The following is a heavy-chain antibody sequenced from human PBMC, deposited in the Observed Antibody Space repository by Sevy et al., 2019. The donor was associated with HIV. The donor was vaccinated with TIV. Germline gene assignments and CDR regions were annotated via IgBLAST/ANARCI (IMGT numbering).Heavy chain of an antibody. CDR3: AGGSGRYNDAFDI. V-gene: IGHV3-11*06. D-gene: IGHD1-26*01. Sequence: GGSLRLSCAASGFTFSNYYMSWIRQAPGKGLEWVSYISSLRSYTNFADSVKGRFTISRDNAKNSLYLQMKSLRAEDTAVYCCAGGSGRYNDAFDIWGQGTMVTVSS. J-gene: IGHJ3*02. CDR2: ISSLRSYT. CDR1: GFTFSNYY.